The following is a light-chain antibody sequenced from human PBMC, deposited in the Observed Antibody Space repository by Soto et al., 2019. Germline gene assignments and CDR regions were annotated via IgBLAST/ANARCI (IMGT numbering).Light chain of an antibody. CDR1: QSINSH. CDR2: GGS. Sequence: EVVLTQSPATLSVSPGERATLSCRAGQSINSHLAWYQQKPGQAPRLLISGGSIRATDIPARFGGSGSGTEFTLTINSLQSEDFAVYYCQQYNNWPPTFGQGTKVEIQ. J-gene: IGKJ1*01. V-gene: IGKV3-15*01. CDR3: QQYNNWPPT.